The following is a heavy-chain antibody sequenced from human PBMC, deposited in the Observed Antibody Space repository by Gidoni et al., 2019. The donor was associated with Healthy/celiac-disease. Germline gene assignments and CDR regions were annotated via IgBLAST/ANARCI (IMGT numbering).Heavy chain of an antibody. CDR1: GGSFRGYY. CDR2: INHSGST. Sequence: QEQLQQRGAGPLKPSATLALTGAVHGGSFRGYYWSWIRQPPGKGLEWIGEINHSGSTNYNPSLKSRVTISVDTSKSQFSLKLSSVTAADTAVYYCARGRGRAFSYWGQGTLATVSS. V-gene: IGHV4-34*01. J-gene: IGHJ4*02. CDR3: ARGRGRAFSY. D-gene: IGHD3-10*01.